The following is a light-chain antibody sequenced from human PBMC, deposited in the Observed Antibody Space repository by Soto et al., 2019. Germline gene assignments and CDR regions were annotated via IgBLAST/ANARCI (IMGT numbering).Light chain of an antibody. J-gene: IGKJ1*01. CDR1: QSVSSN. CDR3: QQYNNWPWT. Sequence: EIVMTQSPATLSVSPGERATLSCRASQSVSSNLAWYQQKPDQAPRLLIYGASTRATGIPVRFGGSRSGTEFTPTNSSLQSEEFAVYYCQQYNNWPWTFGQGTKVEIK. V-gene: IGKV3-15*01. CDR2: GAS.